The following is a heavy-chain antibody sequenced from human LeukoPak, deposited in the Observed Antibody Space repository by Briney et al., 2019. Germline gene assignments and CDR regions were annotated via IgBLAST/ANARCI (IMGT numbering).Heavy chain of an antibody. CDR2: ISGSGSTT. J-gene: IGHJ6*02. Sequence: GGSLRLSCAASGFTFSSYAMNWVRQAPGKGLEWVSGISGSGSTTYHAVSVEGRFTISRDKSKSTVYLQMNSLRAEDTAVYYCAKDQAYGPGAPYGMDVWGQGTTVTVSS. CDR3: AKDQAYGPGAPYGMDV. V-gene: IGHV3-23*01. CDR1: GFTFSSYA. D-gene: IGHD2-2*01.